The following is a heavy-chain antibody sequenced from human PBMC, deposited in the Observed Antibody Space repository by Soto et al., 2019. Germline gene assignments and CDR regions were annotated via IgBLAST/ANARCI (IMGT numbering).Heavy chain of an antibody. D-gene: IGHD2-15*01. CDR2: IIPILGIA. CDR1: GGTFSSYT. Sequence: SVKVSCKASGGTFSSYTISWVRQAPGQGLEWMGRIIPILGIANYAQKFQGRVTITADKSTSTAYMELSSLRSEDTAVYYCARDLGYCRGGSCVYYYYYMDGWGKGTTVTVAS. CDR3: ARDLGYCRGGSCVYYYYYMDG. V-gene: IGHV1-69*02. J-gene: IGHJ6*03.